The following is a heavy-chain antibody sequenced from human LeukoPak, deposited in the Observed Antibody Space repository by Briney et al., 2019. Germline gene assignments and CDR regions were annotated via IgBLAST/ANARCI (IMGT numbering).Heavy chain of an antibody. CDR1: GFTFSSYA. V-gene: IGHV3-21*01. Sequence: GGSLRLSCAASGFTFSSYAMSWVRQAPGKGLEWVSAISSSSSYIYYADSVKGRFTISRDNAKNSLYLQMNSLRAEDTAVYYCASLRYYGMDVWGQGTTVTVSS. CDR2: ISSSSSYI. CDR3: ASLRYYGMDV. J-gene: IGHJ6*02.